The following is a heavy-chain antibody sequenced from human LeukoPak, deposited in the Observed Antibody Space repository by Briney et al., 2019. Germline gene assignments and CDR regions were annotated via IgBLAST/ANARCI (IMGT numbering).Heavy chain of an antibody. D-gene: IGHD6-19*01. CDR2: IYYSGST. V-gene: IGHV4-30-4*08. Sequence: SETLSLTCTVSGGSISSGAYSWSWIRQHPGKGLEWIGYIYYSGSTYYNPSLKSRVTISVDTSKNQFSLKLSSVTAADTAVYYCARRQWLGALDYWGQGTLVTVSS. CDR1: GGSISSGAYS. J-gene: IGHJ4*02. CDR3: ARRQWLGALDY.